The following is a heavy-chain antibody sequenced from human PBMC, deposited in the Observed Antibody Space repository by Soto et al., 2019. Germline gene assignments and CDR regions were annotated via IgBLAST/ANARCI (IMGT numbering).Heavy chain of an antibody. CDR2: IGSDGARD. D-gene: IGHD4-17*01. CDR1: GFTFGRHG. J-gene: IGHJ4*02. CDR3: ARDADYPDNGLDY. Sequence: QVQLVESGGGVVQPGGSLRLSCAASGFTFGRHGMHWVRQAPGKGLEWVAVIGSDGARDSYADSMKGRFSISRDNGQNTLYLPINSLRVEDTPVYYCARDADYPDNGLDYWGQGTLVTVSS. V-gene: IGHV3-33*01.